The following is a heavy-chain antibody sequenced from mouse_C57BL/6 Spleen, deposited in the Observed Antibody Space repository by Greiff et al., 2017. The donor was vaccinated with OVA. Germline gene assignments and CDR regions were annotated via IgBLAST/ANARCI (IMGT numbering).Heavy chain of an antibody. CDR3: ARWGSNHAMDY. CDR2: IYPGGGYT. D-gene: IGHD2-5*01. Sequence: VQLQHSGAELVRPGPSVKLSCKASGYPFTTSWIGWAKQRPGHGLEWIGDIYPGGGYTTYNEKFKGKATLTADKSSSTAYMQCSSLTSEDSAIYYCARWGSNHAMDYWGQGTSVTVSS. CDR1: GYPFTTSW. J-gene: IGHJ4*01. V-gene: IGHV1-63*01.